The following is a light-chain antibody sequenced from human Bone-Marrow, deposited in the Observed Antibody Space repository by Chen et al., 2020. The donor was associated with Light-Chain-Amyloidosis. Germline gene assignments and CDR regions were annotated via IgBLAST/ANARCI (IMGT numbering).Light chain of an antibody. Sequence: DIVMTQSPLSLPVTPGEPASISCRSSQSLLHSNGYNYLDWYLQKPGQSPQLLIYLGSNRASGVPDRVSGSGSGTDCTLKISRVEAEDVGVYYCMQALQTPPTFGQGTKVEIK. CDR1: QSLLHSNGYNY. V-gene: IGKV2-28*01. CDR3: MQALQTPPT. J-gene: IGKJ1*01. CDR2: LGS.